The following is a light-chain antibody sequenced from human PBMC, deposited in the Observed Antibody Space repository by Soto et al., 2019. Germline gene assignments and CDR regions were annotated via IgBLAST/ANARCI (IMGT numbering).Light chain of an antibody. Sequence: EIVLTQSPGTLSLSPVERATLSCRASQSVSSNLAWYQQKPGQAPRLLIYGARSRATGVPDRFSASGSGTDFSLTISRLEPEDFAVYYCQQYGTSPWTFGQGTKV. CDR1: QSVSSN. V-gene: IGKV3-20*01. CDR2: GAR. CDR3: QQYGTSPWT. J-gene: IGKJ1*01.